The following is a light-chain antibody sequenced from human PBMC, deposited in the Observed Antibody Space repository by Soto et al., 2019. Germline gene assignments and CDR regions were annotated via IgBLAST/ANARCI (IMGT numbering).Light chain of an antibody. J-gene: IGKJ4*01. V-gene: IGKV2-30*01. CDR1: QSLIYRDGNTY. Sequence: DIVLTQSPLSLSVTLGQPASLSCRSSQSLIYRDGNTYLNWFHQRPGQSPRRLIYRVSNRDSGVPDRFSGSGSGTDFTVTISRVEAEDVGVYYCMQGTHWPELTFGGGTKVEIK. CDR2: RVS. CDR3: MQGTHWPELT.